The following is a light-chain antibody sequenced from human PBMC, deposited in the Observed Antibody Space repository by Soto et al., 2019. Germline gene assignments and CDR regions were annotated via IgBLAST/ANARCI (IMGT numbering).Light chain of an antibody. V-gene: IGLV2-11*01. J-gene: IGLJ2*01. CDR1: SSDVGGYNY. Sequence: QSALPQPRSVSASPGQSVTISCTGTSSDVGGYNYVSWYQQHPGKAPKLMIYDVSKRPSGVPDRFSGSKSGTTASLTISGLQAEDEGDYHCSSYAGSYTLVFGGGTKLTVL. CDR3: SSYAGSYTLV. CDR2: DVS.